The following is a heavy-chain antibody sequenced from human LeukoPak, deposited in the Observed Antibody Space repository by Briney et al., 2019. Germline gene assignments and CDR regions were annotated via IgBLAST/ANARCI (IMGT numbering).Heavy chain of an antibody. CDR2: ISGSGGST. J-gene: IGHJ4*02. Sequence: PGGSLRLSCAASGFTFSSYAMSWVRQAPGKGLEWVSAISGSGGSTYYADSVKGRFTISRDNSENTLYLQMSSLRAEDTAVYYCARDRGGYCSSTSCSLYFDSWGQGTVVTVSS. D-gene: IGHD2-2*01. CDR3: ARDRGGYCSSTSCSLYFDS. V-gene: IGHV3-23*01. CDR1: GFTFSSYA.